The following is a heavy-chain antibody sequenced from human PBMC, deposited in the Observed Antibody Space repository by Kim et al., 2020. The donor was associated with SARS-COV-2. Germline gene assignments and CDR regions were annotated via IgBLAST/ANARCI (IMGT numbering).Heavy chain of an antibody. CDR3: AKVRYSYGPGDV. CDR2: IYSGGSST. V-gene: IGHV3-23*03. CDR1: GFTFSSYA. Sequence: GGSLRLSCAASGFTFSSYAMSWVRQAPGKGLEWVSVIYSGGSSTYYADSVKGRFTISRDNSKNTLYLQMNSLRAEDTAVYYCAKVRYSYGPGDVWGQGTTVTVSS. D-gene: IGHD5-18*01. J-gene: IGHJ6*02.